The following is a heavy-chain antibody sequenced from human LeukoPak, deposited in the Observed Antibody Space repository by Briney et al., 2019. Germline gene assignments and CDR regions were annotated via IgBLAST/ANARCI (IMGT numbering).Heavy chain of an antibody. Sequence: GGSLRLSCAASGFTFSDYYMSWIRQAPGKGLEWVSYISSSGSTIYYADSVKGRFTISRDNAKNSLYLQMNSLRAEDTAVYYCARPYSSSWYFAFDIWGQGTMVTVSS. J-gene: IGHJ3*02. V-gene: IGHV3-11*01. CDR3: ARPYSSSWYFAFDI. D-gene: IGHD6-13*01. CDR1: GFTFSDYY. CDR2: ISSSGSTI.